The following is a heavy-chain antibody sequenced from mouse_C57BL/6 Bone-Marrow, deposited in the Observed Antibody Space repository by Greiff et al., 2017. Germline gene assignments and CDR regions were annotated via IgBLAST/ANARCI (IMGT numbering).Heavy chain of an antibody. CDR1: GFTFSDYY. J-gene: IGHJ3*01. V-gene: IGHV5-12*01. CDR3: ARPIYYYSPAWFAY. D-gene: IGHD1-1*01. Sequence: DVKLVESGGGLVQPGGSLKLSCAASGFTFSDYYMYWVRQTPEKRLEWVAYISNGGGSTYYPDTVKGRFTISRDNAKNTLDLQMSRLKSEDTAMYYCARPIYYYSPAWFAYWGQGTLVTVSA. CDR2: ISNGGGST.